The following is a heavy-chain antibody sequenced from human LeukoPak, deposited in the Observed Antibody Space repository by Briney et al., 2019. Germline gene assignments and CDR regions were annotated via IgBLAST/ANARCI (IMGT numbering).Heavy chain of an antibody. CDR1: GYTSTTYW. Sequence: GESLNISCKSSGYTSTTYWIGWVRHMPAKGLEWMGITYPGDSDTRYSPSFQGQITISADKSINTAYLQWNSLRASDTAMYYCARRLTTEETFDYWGQGTLVTVSS. CDR2: TYPGDSDT. CDR3: ARRLTTEETFDY. D-gene: IGHD1-1*01. J-gene: IGHJ4*02. V-gene: IGHV5-51*01.